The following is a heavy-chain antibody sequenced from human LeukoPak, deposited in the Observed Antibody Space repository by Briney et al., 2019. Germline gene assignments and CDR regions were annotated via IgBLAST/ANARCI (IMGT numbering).Heavy chain of an antibody. CDR1: GFTVSSHY. Sequence: PGGSLRLSCAASGFTVSSHYMSWVRQAPGKGLEWVSVIYSDDSTYYADSVKGRFTISRHNSKNTLYLQMNSLRAEDTAVYYCARGGYSGYDRDAFVIWGQGTMVTVSS. V-gene: IGHV3-53*04. CDR2: IYSDDST. J-gene: IGHJ3*02. D-gene: IGHD5-12*01. CDR3: ARGGYSGYDRDAFVI.